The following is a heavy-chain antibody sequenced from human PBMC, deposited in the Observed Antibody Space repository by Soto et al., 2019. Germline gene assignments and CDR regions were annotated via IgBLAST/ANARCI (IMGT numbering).Heavy chain of an antibody. J-gene: IGHJ6*02. V-gene: IGHV3-33*08. CDR2: IWYDGSNK. CDR3: ARDGQQLTPYALDV. D-gene: IGHD6-13*01. CDR1: GFTLRLHA. Sequence: QVQLVESGGGVNQPGRSLRLSCAASGFTLRLHAMHWVRQAPGKGLEWVAQIWYDGSNKYYTDSVKGRFTVSRDDFKNSVFLQMDSLRAEDTAVYYCARDGQQLTPYALDVWGQGTTVIVSS.